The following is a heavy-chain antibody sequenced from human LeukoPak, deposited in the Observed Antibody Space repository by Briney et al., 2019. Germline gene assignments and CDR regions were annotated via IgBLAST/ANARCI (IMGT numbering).Heavy chain of an antibody. J-gene: IGHJ4*02. D-gene: IGHD6-19*01. Sequence: GGSLRLSCAASGFTFSSYSMNWVRQDPGKGLEWVSSISSSSSYIYYADSVKGRFTISRDNAKNSLYLQMNSLRAEDTAVYYCARDVGGWYAIYYFDYWGQGTLVTVSS. CDR2: ISSSSSYI. CDR1: GFTFSSYS. V-gene: IGHV3-21*01. CDR3: ARDVGGWYAIYYFDY.